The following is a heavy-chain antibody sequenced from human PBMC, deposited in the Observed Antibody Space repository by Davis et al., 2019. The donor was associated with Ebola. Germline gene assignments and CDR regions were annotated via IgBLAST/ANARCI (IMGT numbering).Heavy chain of an antibody. CDR2: IYYSWST. Sequence: MPSETLSLTCTVSGGSISSSSYYWGWIRQPPGKGLEWIGSIYYSWSTYYNPSLKSRVTISVDTSKNQFSLKLSSVTAADTAVYYCARSAMVRGYFDLWGRGTLVTVSS. D-gene: IGHD5-18*01. CDR1: GGSISSSSYY. CDR3: ARSAMVRGYFDL. J-gene: IGHJ2*01. V-gene: IGHV4-39*01.